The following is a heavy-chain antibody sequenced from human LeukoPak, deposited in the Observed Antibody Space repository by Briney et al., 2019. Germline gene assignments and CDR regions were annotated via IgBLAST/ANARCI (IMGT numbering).Heavy chain of an antibody. Sequence: PGGSLRLSCAASGFTFSSYGMHWVRQAPGKGLEWVAVIWYDGSNKYYADYVKGRFTISRDNSKNTLYLQMNSLRAEDTAVYYCARDRGYKQPIDYWGQGTLVTVSS. CDR3: ARDRGYKQPIDY. CDR1: GFTFSSYG. J-gene: IGHJ4*02. D-gene: IGHD5-24*01. CDR2: IWYDGSNK. V-gene: IGHV3-33*01.